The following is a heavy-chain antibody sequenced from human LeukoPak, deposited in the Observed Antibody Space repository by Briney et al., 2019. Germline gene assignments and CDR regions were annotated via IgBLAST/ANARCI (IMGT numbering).Heavy chain of an antibody. D-gene: IGHD3-10*01. CDR2: ISSSPTSI. J-gene: IGHJ4*02. Sequence: GGSLRLSCAASGFSFSIYEMNWVRQAPGKGLEWVSYISSSPTSIYYADSVRGRFTISGDNAKNSLYLQMNSLRAEDTAVYYCARKGNYGQGFDYWGQGTLVTVSS. CDR3: ARKGNYGQGFDY. V-gene: IGHV3-48*03. CDR1: GFSFSIYE.